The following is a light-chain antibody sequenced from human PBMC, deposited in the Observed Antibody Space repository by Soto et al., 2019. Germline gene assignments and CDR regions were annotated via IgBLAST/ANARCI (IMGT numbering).Light chain of an antibody. CDR2: GAS. CDR3: QQYGSSQFT. Sequence: EIVLTQSPGTLSLSPGERATLSCRASQSVSSSYLAWYQQKAGQAPRLFIYGASSRATGIPDRFSGSGSATSLTLTISRLEPEDFAVYYCQQYGSSQFTFGQGTRLEIK. CDR1: QSVSSSY. V-gene: IGKV3-20*01. J-gene: IGKJ5*01.